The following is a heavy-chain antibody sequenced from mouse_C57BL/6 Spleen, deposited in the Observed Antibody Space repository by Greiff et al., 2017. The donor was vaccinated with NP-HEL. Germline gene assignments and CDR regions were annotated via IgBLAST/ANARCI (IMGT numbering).Heavy chain of an antibody. CDR1: GYTFTNYW. CDR2: IYPGGGYT. CDR3: AVYYGSSYYAMDY. Sequence: VKLVESGAELVRPGTSVKMSCKASGYTFTNYWIGWAKQRPGHGLEWIGDIYPGGGYTNYNEKFKGKATLTADKSSSTAYMQFSSLTSEDSAIYYCAVYYGSSYYAMDYWGQGTSVTVSS. V-gene: IGHV1-63*01. J-gene: IGHJ4*01. D-gene: IGHD1-1*01.